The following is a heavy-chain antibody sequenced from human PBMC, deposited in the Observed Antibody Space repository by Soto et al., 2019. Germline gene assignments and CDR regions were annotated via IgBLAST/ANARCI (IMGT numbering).Heavy chain of an antibody. J-gene: IGHJ3*02. CDR1: GYRCTSYW. Sequence: LGEPLKISWRGSGYRCTSYWGGWVRQMPGKGLEWMGIIYPGDSDTRYSPSFQGQVTISADKSISTAYLQWSSLKASDTAMYYCATYDLWRGSCAFDIWGQGTMVTVSS. CDR3: ATYDLWRGSCAFDI. CDR2: IYPGDSDT. D-gene: IGHD3-3*01. V-gene: IGHV5-51*01.